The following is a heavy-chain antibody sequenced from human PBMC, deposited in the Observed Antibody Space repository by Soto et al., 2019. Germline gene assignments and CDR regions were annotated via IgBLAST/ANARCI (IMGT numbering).Heavy chain of an antibody. D-gene: IGHD6-6*01. CDR1: GFTFSSYA. J-gene: IGHJ4*02. CDR3: ARGRGRECDSSPDGY. V-gene: IGHV3-30-3*01. Sequence: QVQLVESGGGVVQPGRSLRLSCAASGFTFSSYAMHWVRQAPGKGLEWVAVISYDGSNKYYADSVKGRFTISRDNSKNALDLQMNSLRAEDTAVYYCARGRGRECDSSPDGYWGQGTLVTVSS. CDR2: ISYDGSNK.